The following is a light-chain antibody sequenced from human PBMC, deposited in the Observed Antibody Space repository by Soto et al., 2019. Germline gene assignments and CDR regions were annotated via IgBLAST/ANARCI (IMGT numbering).Light chain of an antibody. J-gene: IGLJ1*01. V-gene: IGLV1-40*01. CDR3: AAWDDTLNGLV. Sequence: QSVLTQPPSVSGAPGQRVTISCTGSSSNIGAGFDVHWYHQIAGTAPKLLIYGNSNRPSGVPDRFSGSKSGSSASLAISGLQSEDEADYFCAAWDDTLNGLVFGAGTKVTVL. CDR1: SSNIGAGFD. CDR2: GNS.